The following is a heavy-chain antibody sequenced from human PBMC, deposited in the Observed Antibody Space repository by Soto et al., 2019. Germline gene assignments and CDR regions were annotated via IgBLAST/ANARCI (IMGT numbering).Heavy chain of an antibody. CDR1: GFSLSNYG. D-gene: IGHD4-17*01. CDR3: AREYGARVAFDY. CDR2: IWYDGSNK. V-gene: IGHV3-33*01. Sequence: QVQLEESGGGVVQPGRSLRLSCAASGFSLSNYGMHWVRQAPGKGLEWVAVIWYDGSNKYYADSVKGRFTISRDNSKNTLYLQMNSLRAEDTGVYYCAREYGARVAFDYWGQGTLVTVSS. J-gene: IGHJ4*02.